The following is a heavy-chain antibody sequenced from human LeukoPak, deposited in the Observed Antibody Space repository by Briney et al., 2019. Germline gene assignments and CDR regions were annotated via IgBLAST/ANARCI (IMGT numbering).Heavy chain of an antibody. Sequence: GGSLRLSCAASGFTFSIYAMSWVRQAPGKGLEWVSAISGSGVSTYYADSVKGRSTIYRNNSKNTLYMQMNSLRAEDTAVYYCAKVDVTGSYTRYDAFDIWGQGTMVTVSS. CDR1: GFTFSIYA. J-gene: IGHJ3*02. V-gene: IGHV3-23*01. D-gene: IGHD1-26*01. CDR3: AKVDVTGSYTRYDAFDI. CDR2: ISGSGVST.